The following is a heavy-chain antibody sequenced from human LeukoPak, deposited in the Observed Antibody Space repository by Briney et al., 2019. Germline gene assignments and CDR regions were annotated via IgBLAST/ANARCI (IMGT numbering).Heavy chain of an antibody. J-gene: IGHJ5*02. CDR3: ARGVLGKTYTIFGVRVLYVHNWFDP. V-gene: IGHV1-8*02. D-gene: IGHD3-3*01. CDR1: GYTFTSYG. CDR2: MNPNSGNT. Sequence: GASVKVSCKASGYTFTSYGINWVRQATGQGLEWMGWMNPNSGNTGYAQKFQGRVTMTRNTSISTAYMELSSLRSEDTAVYYCARGVLGKTYTIFGVRVLYVHNWFDPWGQGTLVTVSS.